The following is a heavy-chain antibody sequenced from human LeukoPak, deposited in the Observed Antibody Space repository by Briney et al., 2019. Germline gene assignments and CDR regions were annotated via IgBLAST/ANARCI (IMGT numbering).Heavy chain of an antibody. CDR2: ISSSSSYT. Sequence: PGGSLRLSCAASGFTFSDYYMSWIRQAPGKGLEWVSYISSSSSYTNYADSVKGRFTISRDNAKNSLYLLMNSLRAEDTAVYYCARTVYRGYSYGPIDYWGQGTLVTVSS. D-gene: IGHD5-18*01. CDR1: GFTFSDYY. J-gene: IGHJ4*02. CDR3: ARTVYRGYSYGPIDY. V-gene: IGHV3-11*06.